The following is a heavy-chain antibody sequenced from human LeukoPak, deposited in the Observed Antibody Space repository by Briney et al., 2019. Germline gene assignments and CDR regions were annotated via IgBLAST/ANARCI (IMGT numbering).Heavy chain of an antibody. CDR3: AKVTGGDMITYGGLDY. CDR1: GFTFSSYA. V-gene: IGHV3-30*09. D-gene: IGHD3-16*01. J-gene: IGHJ4*02. Sequence: GGSLRLSCAASGFTFSSYAMHWVRQAPGKGPEWVAVISYDGSNKYYADSVKGRFAISRDNSKNTLYLQMNSLRAEDTAIYYCAKVTGGDMITYGGLDYWGQGTLVTVSS. CDR2: ISYDGSNK.